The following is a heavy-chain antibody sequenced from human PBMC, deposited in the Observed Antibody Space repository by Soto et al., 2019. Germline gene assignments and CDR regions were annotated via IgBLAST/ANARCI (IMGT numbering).Heavy chain of an antibody. J-gene: IGHJ4*02. CDR1: GGSISSSSYY. CDR3: ARHYSPFFDSGYEDPSLTFDY. Sequence: PSETLSLTCTVSGGSISSSSYYWGWIRQPPGKGLEWIGSIYYSGSTYYNPSLKSRVTISVDTSKNQFSLKLSSVTAADTAVYYCARHYSPFFDSGYEDPSLTFDYWGQGTLVTVSS. V-gene: IGHV4-39*01. D-gene: IGHD5-12*01. CDR2: IYYSGST.